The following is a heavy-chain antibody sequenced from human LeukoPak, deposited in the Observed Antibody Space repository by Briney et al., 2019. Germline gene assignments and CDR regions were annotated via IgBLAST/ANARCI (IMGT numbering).Heavy chain of an antibody. CDR2: IDNGGDT. Sequence: GGSLRLSCAASGFTFSSYDMHWVRQVTGKGLEWVSAIDNGGDTYYPGSVKGRFTISRENAKKSLYLQMNSLRAGDTAVYYCSRDRHCIGSTCYGLWGQGTRVTVSS. V-gene: IGHV3-13*01. CDR1: GFTFSSYD. J-gene: IGHJ4*02. D-gene: IGHD2-2*01. CDR3: SRDRHCIGSTCYGL.